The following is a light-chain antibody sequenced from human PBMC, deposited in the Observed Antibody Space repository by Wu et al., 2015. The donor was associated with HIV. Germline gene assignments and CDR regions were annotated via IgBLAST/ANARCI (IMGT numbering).Light chain of an antibody. CDR3: QQYGSSPRT. CDR2: GAS. V-gene: IGKV3-20*01. Sequence: EIVLTQSPGTLSLSPGERATLSCRASQSVSRSYLAWYQQSPGQAPRLLIYGASSRATGIPDRFSGSGSGTDFTLIISRLEPEDFAVYYCQQYGSSPRTFGQGSKVEIK. CDR1: QSVSRSY. J-gene: IGKJ1*01.